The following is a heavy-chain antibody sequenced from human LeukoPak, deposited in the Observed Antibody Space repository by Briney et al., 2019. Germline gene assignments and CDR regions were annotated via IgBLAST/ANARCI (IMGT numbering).Heavy chain of an antibody. V-gene: IGHV3-48*04. D-gene: IGHD5/OR15-5a*01. Sequence: GDSLRLSCTASGFNIYTYSVKWVRHTPEKGLERISYSSGGTTTVHYTDSVKGRFTVSRDNAKESLHLIMNSLRADDTAVYYCARVVYPGMDVWGQGITVTVSS. CDR3: ARVVYPGMDV. CDR2: SSGGTTTV. J-gene: IGHJ6*02. CDR1: GFNIYTYS.